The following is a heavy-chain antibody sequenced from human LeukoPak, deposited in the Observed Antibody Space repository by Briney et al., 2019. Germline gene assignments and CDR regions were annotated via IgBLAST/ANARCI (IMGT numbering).Heavy chain of an antibody. J-gene: IGHJ4*02. D-gene: IGHD3-10*01. V-gene: IGHV3-30*03. Sequence: GGSLRLSCAASGFTFSSYGMHWVRQAPGKGLEWVAVISYDGSNKYYADSVKGRYTISRDNAKNSLYLQMNSLRDEDTAVYYCARDLWFGELPTDYWGQGTLVTVSS. CDR1: GFTFSSYG. CDR2: ISYDGSNK. CDR3: ARDLWFGELPTDY.